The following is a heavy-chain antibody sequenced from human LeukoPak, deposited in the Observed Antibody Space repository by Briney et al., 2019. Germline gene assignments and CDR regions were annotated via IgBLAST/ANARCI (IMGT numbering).Heavy chain of an antibody. J-gene: IGHJ4*02. Sequence: SETLSLTCTVSGGSISGYYWSWIRQPAGKGLEWIGRIFTSGSTNYNPSLKSRVNMSVDTSKNQFSLKLSSMTAADTAVYYRARDSAGDRSFECWGQGTLVTVSS. CDR3: ARDSAGDRSFEC. CDR1: GGSISGYY. V-gene: IGHV4-4*07. CDR2: IFTSGST. D-gene: IGHD6-25*01.